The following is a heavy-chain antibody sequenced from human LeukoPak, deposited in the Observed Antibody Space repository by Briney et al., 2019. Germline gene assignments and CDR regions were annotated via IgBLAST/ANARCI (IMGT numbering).Heavy chain of an antibody. CDR2: IKQDGSEK. V-gene: IGHV3-7*01. J-gene: IGHJ4*02. CDR3: ARDRYQHDSSGYFGCYF. Sequence: PGGSPRLSCAASGFTFSSYWMSWVRQAPGKGLEWVANIKQDGSEKYYVDSVKGRFTISRDNAKNSLYLQMNSLRAEDTAVYFCARDRYQHDSSGYFGCYFWGQGALVTVSS. CDR1: GFTFSSYW. D-gene: IGHD3-22*01.